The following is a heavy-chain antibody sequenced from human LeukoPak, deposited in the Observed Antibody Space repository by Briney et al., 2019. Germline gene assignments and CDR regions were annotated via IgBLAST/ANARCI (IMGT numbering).Heavy chain of an antibody. CDR1: GGSFSGYY. Sequence: SETLSLTCAVYGGSFSGYYWSWIRQPPGKGLEWIGEINYSGSTNYNPSLKSRVTISVDTSKNQFSLKLSSATAADTAVYYCARGGPRYCSGGSCYFGYWGQGTLVTVSS. D-gene: IGHD2-15*01. J-gene: IGHJ4*02. CDR3: ARGGPRYCSGGSCYFGY. V-gene: IGHV4-34*01. CDR2: INYSGST.